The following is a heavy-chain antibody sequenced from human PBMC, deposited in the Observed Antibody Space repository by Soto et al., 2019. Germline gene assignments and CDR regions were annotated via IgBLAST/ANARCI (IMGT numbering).Heavy chain of an antibody. CDR2: ISSSSSTI. J-gene: IGHJ6*02. Sequence: GGSLRLSCAASGFTFSSYSMNWVRQAPGKGLEWVSYISSSSSTIYYADSVKGRFTISRDNAKNSLYLQMNSLRDEDTAAYYCARDLRNLPYYCYGMDVWGQGTTVTVSS. CDR3: ARDLRNLPYYCYGMDV. V-gene: IGHV3-48*02. D-gene: IGHD4-4*01. CDR1: GFTFSSYS.